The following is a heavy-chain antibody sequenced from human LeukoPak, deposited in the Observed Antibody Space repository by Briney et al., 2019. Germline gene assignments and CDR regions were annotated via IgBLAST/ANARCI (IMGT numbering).Heavy chain of an antibody. D-gene: IGHD3-10*01. CDR1: GYSFTSYW. J-gene: IGHJ3*02. CDR2: IYPGDSDT. V-gene: IGHV5-51*01. Sequence: GESLKISCKGSGYSFTSYWIGWVRQMPGKGLEWMGIIYPGDSDTRYSPSFQGQVTISADKSISTAYLQWSSLKASDTAMYYCASPYYYGSGTLGAFGIWGQGTMVTVSS. CDR3: ASPYYYGSGTLGAFGI.